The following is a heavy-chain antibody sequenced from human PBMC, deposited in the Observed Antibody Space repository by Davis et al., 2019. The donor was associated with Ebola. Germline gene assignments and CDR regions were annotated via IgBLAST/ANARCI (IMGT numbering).Heavy chain of an antibody. Sequence: GGSLRLSCAASGFTFSSYGMHWVRQAPGKGLEWVAVIRYDGSNKYYADSVKGRFTISRDNSKNTLDLQMNSLRAEDTAVYYCARDPLWFGENYGMDVWGQGTTVTVSS. CDR2: IRYDGSNK. CDR1: GFTFSSYG. V-gene: IGHV3-33*01. CDR3: ARDPLWFGENYGMDV. J-gene: IGHJ6*02. D-gene: IGHD3-10*01.